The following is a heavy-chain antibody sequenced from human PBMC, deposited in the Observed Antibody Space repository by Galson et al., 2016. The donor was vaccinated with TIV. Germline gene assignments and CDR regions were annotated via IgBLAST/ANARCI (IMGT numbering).Heavy chain of an antibody. J-gene: IGHJ6*02. CDR2: ISYDLSHDGE. CDR3: AKARGYGYGSHQDYYYGMDV. V-gene: IGHV3-30*04. CDR1: GFKFSDFA. Sequence: SLRLSCAASGFKFSDFAMHWVRQAPGKGLEWVAVISYDLSHDGENQYADSVKGRFTVFRDNAKKSLYVQMNSLRVEDTALYYCAKARGYGYGSHQDYYYGMDVWGQGTMVTVSS. D-gene: IGHD5-18*01.